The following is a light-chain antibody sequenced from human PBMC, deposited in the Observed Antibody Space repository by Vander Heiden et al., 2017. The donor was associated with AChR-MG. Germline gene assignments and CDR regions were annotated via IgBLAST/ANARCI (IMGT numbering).Light chain of an antibody. CDR3: QSDDSSLSAWV. CDR1: SSNRGAGDD. CDR2: GNR. V-gene: IGLV1-40*01. J-gene: IGLJ3*02. Sequence: QSVLPQPPSVSGAPGQRVTIPCTGSSSNRGAGDDVHWYQQLPGTAPKLLIYGNRKRPSGGPDRFCGSKSGTSAALAITGSQAEEEADYYCQSDDSSLSAWVFGGGTKLTVL.